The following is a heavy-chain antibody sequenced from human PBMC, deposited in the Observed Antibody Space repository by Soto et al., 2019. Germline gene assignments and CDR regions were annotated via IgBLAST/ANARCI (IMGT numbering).Heavy chain of an antibody. J-gene: IGHJ4*02. CDR3: ATSGGGWYLY. CDR1: GYTFSSYD. Sequence: QMQLVQSGAEVKKPGASVKVSCKASGYTFSSYDINCVRQAPGQGLEWMGWLNPNSGDTGYAQKFQGRVTLTRNTSINTAYIELSSLTSDDTAVYYCATSGGGWYLYWGQGTLVTVSS. CDR2: LNPNSGDT. V-gene: IGHV1-8*01. D-gene: IGHD6-19*01.